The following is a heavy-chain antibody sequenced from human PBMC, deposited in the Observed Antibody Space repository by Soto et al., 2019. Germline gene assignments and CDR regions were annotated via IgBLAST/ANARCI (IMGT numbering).Heavy chain of an antibody. V-gene: IGHV3-30-3*01. CDR1: GFTFSSYA. CDR3: ARDTGLYYYYYGMDV. CDR2: ISYDGSNK. Sequence: PGGSLRLSCAASGFTFSSYAMHWVRQAPGKGLEWVAVISYDGSNKYYADSVKGRFTISRDNSKNTLYLQMNSLRAEDTAVYYCARDTGLYYYYYGMDVWGQGTTVTVSS. J-gene: IGHJ6*02. D-gene: IGHD3-16*01.